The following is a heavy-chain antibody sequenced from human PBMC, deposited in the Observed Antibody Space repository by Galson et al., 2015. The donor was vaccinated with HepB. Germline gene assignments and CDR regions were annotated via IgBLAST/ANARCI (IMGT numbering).Heavy chain of an antibody. V-gene: IGHV3-15*01. CDR3: TTDVVVITMRGDY. CDR1: GFTFSNAR. D-gene: IGHD2-21*01. CDR2: IKSKTDGGTT. Sequence: SLRLSCAASGFTFSNARMSWVRQAPGKGLEWVGRIKSKTDGGTTDYAAPVKGRFTISRDDSKNTLYLQMNSLKTEDTAVYYCTTDVVVITMRGDYWGQGALVTVSS. J-gene: IGHJ4*02.